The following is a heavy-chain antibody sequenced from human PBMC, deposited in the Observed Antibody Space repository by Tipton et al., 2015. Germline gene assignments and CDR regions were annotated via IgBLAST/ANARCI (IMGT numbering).Heavy chain of an antibody. CDR3: ARHGAGTTIIDS. V-gene: IGHV4-38-2*01. D-gene: IGHD1-1*01. Sequence: TLSLTCDVSGYSISSGYYWGWIRQPPGKGLEWIGSIFHRGDTNYNPSLKSRVTMSRDTSKNQFSLKLTSVTAADTAVYYCARHGAGTTIIDSWGQGSLVTVSS. J-gene: IGHJ4*02. CDR2: IFHRGDT. CDR1: GYSISSGYY.